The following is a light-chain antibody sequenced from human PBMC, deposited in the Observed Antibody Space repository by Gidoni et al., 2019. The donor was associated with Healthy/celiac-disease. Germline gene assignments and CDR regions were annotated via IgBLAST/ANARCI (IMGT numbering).Light chain of an antibody. Sequence: QSVLTQPPSASGTTGQTVTNSCSGSSSNIGRNTVNWSQQLPGTAPKLLIHSNNQRPSGVPDRFSGSKSGTSASLAISGLQSEDEADYYCSAWDDSLNGVVFGGGTKLTVL. CDR1: SSNIGRNT. V-gene: IGLV1-44*01. CDR2: SNN. J-gene: IGLJ2*01. CDR3: SAWDDSLNGVV.